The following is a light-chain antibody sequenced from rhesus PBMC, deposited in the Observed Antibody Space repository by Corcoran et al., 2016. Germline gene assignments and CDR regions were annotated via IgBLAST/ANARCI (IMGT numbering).Light chain of an antibody. J-gene: IGKJ1*01. Sequence: EIVMTQSPATLVLSPGERATLSCRASQSVSSYLAWYQQKPGQAPRLLIQGASSRATGIPDRVSGSESGTEFTLTISSLEPEDVGVYFCLQSSYWPRTFGQGTKVEIK. CDR2: GAS. V-gene: IGKV3-24*04. CDR3: LQSSYWPRT. CDR1: QSVSSY.